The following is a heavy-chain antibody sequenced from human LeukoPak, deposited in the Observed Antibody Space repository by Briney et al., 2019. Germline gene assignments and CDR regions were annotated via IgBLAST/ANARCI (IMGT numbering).Heavy chain of an antibody. CDR3: AREIEEGSYYGGGAFDI. D-gene: IGHD1-26*01. CDR1: GFTFSDYY. CDR2: IWYDGSNK. J-gene: IGHJ3*02. Sequence: GGSLRLSCAASGFTFSDYYMSWVRQAPGKGLEWVAVIWYDGSNKYYADSVKGRFTISRDNSKNTLYLQMNSLRAEDTAVYYCAREIEEGSYYGGGAFDIWGQGTMVTVSS. V-gene: IGHV3-33*08.